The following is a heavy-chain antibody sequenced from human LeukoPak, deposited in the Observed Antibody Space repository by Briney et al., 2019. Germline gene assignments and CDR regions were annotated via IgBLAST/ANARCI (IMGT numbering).Heavy chain of an antibody. Sequence: GGSLRLSCAASGFTFSSNAMNWVRQAPGKGLEWVAFIRYDGSNKYYADSVKGRFTISRDNSKNTLYLQMNSLRAEDTAVYYCAKQVLRFLEWSFDYWGQGTLVTVSS. V-gene: IGHV3-30*02. J-gene: IGHJ4*02. CDR3: AKQVLRFLEWSFDY. D-gene: IGHD3-3*01. CDR2: IRYDGSNK. CDR1: GFTFSSNA.